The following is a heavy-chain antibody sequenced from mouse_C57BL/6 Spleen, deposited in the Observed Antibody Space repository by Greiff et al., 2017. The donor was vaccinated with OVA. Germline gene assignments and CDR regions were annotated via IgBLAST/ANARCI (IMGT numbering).Heavy chain of an antibody. CDR2: ISSGSSTI. Sequence: EVNLVESGGGLVKPGGSLKLSCAASGFTFSDYGMHWVRQAPEKGLEWVAYISSGSSTIYYADTVKGRFTISRDNAKNTLFLQMTSLRSEDTAMYYCARLGDLAYWGQGTLVTVSA. V-gene: IGHV5-17*01. J-gene: IGHJ3*01. CDR1: GFTFSDYG. CDR3: ARLGDLAY.